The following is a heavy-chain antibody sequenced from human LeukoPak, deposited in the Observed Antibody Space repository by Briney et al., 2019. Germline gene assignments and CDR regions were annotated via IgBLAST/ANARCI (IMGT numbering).Heavy chain of an antibody. CDR3: ARDWRGYSSSSLSRDAFDI. V-gene: IGHV4-34*01. CDR2: ITHSGST. J-gene: IGHJ3*02. Sequence: PSETLSPTCAVYGGSCSGYYWSWLRQPPGNRVEWSGEITHSGSTNYNPSLKRRVTISVDTSKNPLSLKLSTVTAADTAGYYCARDWRGYSSSSLSRDAFDIWGQGTMVTVSS. CDR1: GGSCSGYY. D-gene: IGHD6-13*01.